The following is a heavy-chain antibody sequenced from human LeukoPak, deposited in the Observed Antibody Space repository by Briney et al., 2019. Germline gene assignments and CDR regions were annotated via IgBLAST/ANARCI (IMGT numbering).Heavy chain of an antibody. V-gene: IGHV4-34*01. CDR3: ARRATTSRFTLVRNNPVRFYYYYMDV. D-gene: IGHD3-10*01. CDR2: INHSGST. CDR1: GGSINSYY. J-gene: IGHJ6*03. Sequence: SETLSLTCTVSGGSINSYYWSWIRQPPGKGLEWIGEINHSGSTNYNPSLKSRVIISADTSKNQFSLKLSSVTAADTAVFYCARRATTSRFTLVRNNPVRFYYYYMDVWGKGTTVTISS.